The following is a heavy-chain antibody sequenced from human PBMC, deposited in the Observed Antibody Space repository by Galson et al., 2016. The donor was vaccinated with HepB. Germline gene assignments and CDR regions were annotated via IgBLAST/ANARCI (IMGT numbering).Heavy chain of an antibody. J-gene: IGHJ6*02. CDR3: AKAQGSMVRDYYYGLDV. Sequence: SLRLSCASSGFTFSSYAMTWVRQAPGKGLEWVSAISGSAGRTFYADSVKGWFTISRDNSKNTLYLQMDGLRAEDSALYYCAKAQGSMVRDYYYGLDVWGQGTMVTVSS. V-gene: IGHV3-23*01. D-gene: IGHD3-10*01. CDR1: GFTFSSYA. CDR2: ISGSAGRT.